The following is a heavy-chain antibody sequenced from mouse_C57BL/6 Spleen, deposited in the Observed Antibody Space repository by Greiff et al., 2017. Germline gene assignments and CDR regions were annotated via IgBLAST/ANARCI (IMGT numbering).Heavy chain of an antibody. CDR2: ISSGGSYT. V-gene: IGHV5-6*01. CDR3: ARRAGTGYYYAMDY. J-gene: IGHJ4*01. CDR1: GFTFSSYG. Sequence: EVQLVESGGDLVKPGGSLKLSCAASGFTFSSYGMSWVRQTPDKRLEWVATISSGGSYTYYPDSVKGRFTISRDNAKNTLYLQMSSLKSEDTAMYYCARRAGTGYYYAMDYWGQGTSVTVSS. D-gene: IGHD4-1*01.